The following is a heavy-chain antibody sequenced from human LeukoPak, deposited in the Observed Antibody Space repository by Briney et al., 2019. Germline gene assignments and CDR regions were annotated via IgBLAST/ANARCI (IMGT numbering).Heavy chain of an antibody. D-gene: IGHD6-19*01. V-gene: IGHV4-61*02. CDR3: ASYGRTGYSSGWYLNY. Sequence: SETLSLTCTVSGGSISSGSYYWSWIRQPAGKGLEWIGRIYTSGSTNYNPSLKSRVTISVDTSKNQFSLKLSSVTAADTAVYYCASYGRTGYSSGWYLNYWGQGTLVTVSS. J-gene: IGHJ4*02. CDR2: IYTSGST. CDR1: GGSISSGSYY.